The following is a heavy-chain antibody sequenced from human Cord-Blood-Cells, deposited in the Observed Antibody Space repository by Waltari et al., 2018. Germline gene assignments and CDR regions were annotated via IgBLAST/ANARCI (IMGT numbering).Heavy chain of an antibody. CDR1: GGSIRRSSYY. D-gene: IGHD3-3*01. Sequence: QLQLQESGPGLVKPSETLSLTCTVSGGSIRRSSYYWGWIRQPPGKGLEWIGSIYYGERTYYNPSLKSRVTISVDTSKNQFSLKLSSVTAADTAVYYCARHTGGYDFWSGYYAFDIWGQGTMVTVSS. J-gene: IGHJ3*02. V-gene: IGHV4-39*01. CDR3: ARHTGGYDFWSGYYAFDI. CDR2: IYYGERT.